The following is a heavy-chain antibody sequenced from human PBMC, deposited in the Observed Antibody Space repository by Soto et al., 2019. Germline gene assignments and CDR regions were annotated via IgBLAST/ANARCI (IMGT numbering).Heavy chain of an antibody. V-gene: IGHV3-30*18. J-gene: IGHJ2*01. CDR3: AKDSTVVVTAMGSWSFDL. Sequence: QVQLVESGGGVVQPGRSLRLSCAASGFTFSSYGMHWVRQAPGKGLEWVAVISYDGSNKYYADSVKGRFTISRDNSKNTLYLQMNRLRAEDTAVYYCAKDSTVVVTAMGSWSFDLWGRGTLVTVSS. D-gene: IGHD2-21*02. CDR2: ISYDGSNK. CDR1: GFTFSSYG.